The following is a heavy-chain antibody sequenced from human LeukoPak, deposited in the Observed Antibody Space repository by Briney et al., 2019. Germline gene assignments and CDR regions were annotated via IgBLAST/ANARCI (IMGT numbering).Heavy chain of an antibody. CDR1: GYTFTSYD. J-gene: IGHJ4*02. V-gene: IGHV1-8*01. D-gene: IGHD6-19*01. CDR3: ARKAVSGSGWYPFDL. Sequence: ASVKVSCKASGYTFTSYDINWVRQATGQGLEWMGWMNPNSGNTGYAQKFQGRVTLTRNTSISTAYMDLSSLRSEDTAVYYCARKAVSGSGWYPFDLWGQGSLVTVSS. CDR2: MNPNSGNT.